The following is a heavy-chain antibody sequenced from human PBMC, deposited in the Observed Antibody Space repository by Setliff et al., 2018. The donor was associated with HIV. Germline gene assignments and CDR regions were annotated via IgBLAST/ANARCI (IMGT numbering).Heavy chain of an antibody. CDR3: ARVPRITTLRNAFDI. D-gene: IGHD3-3*01. CDR2: IYNSGRT. J-gene: IGHJ3*02. CDR1: GGSTRSSNW. Sequence: SETLSLTCAVSGGSTRSSNWWSWVRQPPGKGLEWIGEIYNSGRTNYNPSLKSRVTISIDTSKNQFSLKLSSVTAADTAIYYCARVPRITTLRNAFDIWGQGTMVTVSS. V-gene: IGHV4-4*02.